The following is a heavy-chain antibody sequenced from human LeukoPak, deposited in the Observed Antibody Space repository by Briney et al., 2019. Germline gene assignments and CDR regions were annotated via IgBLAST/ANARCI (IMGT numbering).Heavy chain of an antibody. CDR1: GGSISSGSYY. V-gene: IGHV4-61*02. Sequence: SETLSLTCTVSGGSISSGSYYWSWIRQPAGKGLEWIGRIYTSGSTNYNPSLKSRVTISVDTSKNQFSLKLSSVTAADTAVYYCARVKGVKGNCQFDYWGQGTLVTVSS. CDR3: ARVKGVKGNCQFDY. D-gene: IGHD1-7*01. CDR2: IYTSGST. J-gene: IGHJ4*02.